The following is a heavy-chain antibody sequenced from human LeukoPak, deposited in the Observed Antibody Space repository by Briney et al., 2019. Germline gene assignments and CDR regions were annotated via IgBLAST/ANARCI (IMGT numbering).Heavy chain of an antibody. V-gene: IGHV4-38-2*02. CDR2: IYHSGST. J-gene: IGHJ5*02. Sequence: SETLSLTCTVSGYSISSGYYWGWIRQPPGKGLEWIGSIYHSGSTYYNPSLKSRVTISVDTSKNQFSLKLSSVTAADTAVYYCASSTIFGVVANWFDPWGQGTLVTVSS. D-gene: IGHD3-3*01. CDR3: ASSTIFGVVANWFDP. CDR1: GYSISSGYY.